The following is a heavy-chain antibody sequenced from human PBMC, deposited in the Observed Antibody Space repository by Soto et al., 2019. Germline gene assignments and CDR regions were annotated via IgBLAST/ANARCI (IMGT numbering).Heavy chain of an antibody. CDR2: ISGSGGST. CDR1: GFTFSSYA. D-gene: IGHD2-15*01. Sequence: GGSLRLSCAASGFTFSSYAMSWVRQAPGKGLEWVSAISGSGGSTYYADSVKGRFTISRDNSKNTLYLQMNSLRAEDTAVYYCAKVLARRGRSYAYVYYGMDVWGQGTTVTVSS. CDR3: AKVLARRGRSYAYVYYGMDV. V-gene: IGHV3-23*01. J-gene: IGHJ6*02.